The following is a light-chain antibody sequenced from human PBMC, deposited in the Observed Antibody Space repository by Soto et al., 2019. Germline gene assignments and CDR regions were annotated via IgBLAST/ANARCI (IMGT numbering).Light chain of an antibody. CDR2: DVS. Sequence: DVQMSPSLSTLSASVGDRVTITCRASQSISPWLAWYQQKPGKAPKLLIYDVSRLEGGVPSRFSGSGSGTEFTLTINSLHPDDSATYYCQQYNTYCTFGQGT. V-gene: IGKV1-5*01. CDR1: QSISPW. J-gene: IGKJ1*01. CDR3: QQYNTYCT.